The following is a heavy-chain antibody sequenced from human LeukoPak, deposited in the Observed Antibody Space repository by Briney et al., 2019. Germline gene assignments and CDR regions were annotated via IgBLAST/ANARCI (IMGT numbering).Heavy chain of an antibody. Sequence: RASVKVSCKASGYTFTGYYMHWVRQAPGQGLEWMGWINPKSGGTNYAQKFQGRVTMNRDMSNRTAYVDVKRLRCDDTAVYLCERDYPSAGSTVVTPGDYWGQGTLVTVSS. CDR2: INPKSGGT. V-gene: IGHV1-2*02. D-gene: IGHD4-23*01. CDR1: GYTFTGYY. J-gene: IGHJ4*02. CDR3: ERDYPSAGSTVVTPGDY.